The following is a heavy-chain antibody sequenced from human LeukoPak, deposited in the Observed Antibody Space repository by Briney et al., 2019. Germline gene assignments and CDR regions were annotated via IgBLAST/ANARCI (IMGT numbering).Heavy chain of an antibody. CDR2: ITNDGSST. Sequence: GGSLRLSCAASGLTFGSHWMHWVRQAPGKGLVWVSRITNDGSSTTYADSVKGRFTISRDNGKNTLFLQMNSLRAEDAAVYYCVRGNDYGGPHYWGQGTLVTVSS. V-gene: IGHV3-74*01. D-gene: IGHD4-23*01. CDR3: VRGNDYGGPHY. J-gene: IGHJ4*02. CDR1: GLTFGSHW.